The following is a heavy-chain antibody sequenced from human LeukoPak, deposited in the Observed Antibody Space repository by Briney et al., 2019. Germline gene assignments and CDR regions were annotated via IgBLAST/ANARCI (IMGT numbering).Heavy chain of an antibody. CDR1: GFTFSSYS. V-gene: IGHV3-21*01. CDR3: ARDGITCSSTSYYYYYMDV. D-gene: IGHD2-2*01. Sequence: GGSLRLSCAASGFTFSSYSMNWVRQAPGKGLEWVSSISSSSSYIYYADSVKGRFTISRDNAKNSLYLQMNSLRAEDTAVYYCARDGITCSSTSYYYYYMDVWGKGTTVTVSS. CDR2: ISSSSSYI. J-gene: IGHJ6*03.